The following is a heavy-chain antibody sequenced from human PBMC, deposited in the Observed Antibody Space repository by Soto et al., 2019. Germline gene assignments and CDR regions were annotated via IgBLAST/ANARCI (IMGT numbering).Heavy chain of an antibody. CDR2: MNPNSGNT. CDR3: ARGGYDFWSGYAPNYYYYMDV. V-gene: IGHV1-8*01. CDR1: GYTFTSYD. J-gene: IGHJ6*03. Sequence: ASVKVSCKASGYTFTSYDINWVRQATGQGLEWMGWMNPNSGNTGYAQKFQGRVTMTRNNSISTAYMELSSLRSEDTAVYYCARGGYDFWSGYAPNYYYYMDVWGKGTTVTVSS. D-gene: IGHD3-3*01.